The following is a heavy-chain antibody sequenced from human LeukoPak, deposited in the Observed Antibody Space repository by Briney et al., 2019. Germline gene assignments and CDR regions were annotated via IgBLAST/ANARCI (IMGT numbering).Heavy chain of an antibody. V-gene: IGHV3-15*01. J-gene: IGHJ4*02. CDR3: TTAGAYYYGSGNYSIIDY. CDR2: PKTKSAGGTT. D-gene: IGHD3-10*01. Sequence: GGSLRLSCAASGFTFSNAWMSWLPQAPGKELNWVARPKTKSAGGTTDYAAPVKGRFIISRDDSKNILYLQMNSLKAEDTAVYYCTTAGAYYYGSGNYSIIDYWGQGTLVTVSS. CDR1: GFTFSNAW.